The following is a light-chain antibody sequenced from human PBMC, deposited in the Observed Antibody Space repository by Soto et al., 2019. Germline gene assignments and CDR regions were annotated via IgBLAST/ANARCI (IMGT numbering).Light chain of an antibody. CDR2: EVS. CDR3: SSYTSSSTV. CDR1: SSEVGGYNY. V-gene: IGLV2-14*01. J-gene: IGLJ1*01. Sequence: QSALTPPASVYGSPGPSITISCPGTSSEVGGYNYVSWYQQHPGKAPKLMIYEVSNRPSGVSNRFSGSKSGNTASLTISGLQAEDEADYYCSSYTSSSTVFGTGTKVT.